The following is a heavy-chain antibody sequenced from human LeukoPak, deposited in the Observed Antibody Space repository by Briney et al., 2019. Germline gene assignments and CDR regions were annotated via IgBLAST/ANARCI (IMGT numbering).Heavy chain of an antibody. CDR1: GFTFISYS. CDR3: AGPEYSYGFNDAFDI. J-gene: IGHJ3*02. D-gene: IGHD5-18*01. V-gene: IGHV3-21*01. Sequence: PGRSLRLSCAASGFTFISYSMNWVRQAPGKGLEWVSSISSSSSYIYYADSVKGRFTISRDNAKSSLYLQMNSLRAEDTAVYYCAGPEYSYGFNDAFDIWGQGTMVTVSS. CDR2: ISSSSSYI.